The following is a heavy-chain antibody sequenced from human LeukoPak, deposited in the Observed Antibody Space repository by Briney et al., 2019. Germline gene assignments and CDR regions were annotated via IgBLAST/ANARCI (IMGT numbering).Heavy chain of an antibody. CDR3: ARGGDIVVVTAIVAFDY. Sequence: ASVKVSCKASGYTFTSYYMHWVRQAPGQGLEWMGIINPSGGSTSYAQKFQGRVTMTGDMSTSTVYMELSSLRSEDTAVYYCARGGDIVVVTAIVAFDYWGQGTLVTVSS. D-gene: IGHD2-21*02. CDR2: INPSGGST. CDR1: GYTFTSYY. V-gene: IGHV1-46*01. J-gene: IGHJ4*02.